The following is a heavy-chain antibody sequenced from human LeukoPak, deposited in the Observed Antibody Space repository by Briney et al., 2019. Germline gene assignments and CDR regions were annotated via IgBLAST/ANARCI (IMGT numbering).Heavy chain of an antibody. CDR3: AKVNGDYGRNWFDP. D-gene: IGHD4-17*01. CDR2: ISGSGGST. J-gene: IGHJ5*02. Sequence: GGSLRLSCAASGFTFSSYAMSWVRQAPGKGLEWVSAISGSGGSTYYADSVQGRFTISRDNSKNTLYLQMNSLRAEDTAVYYCAKVNGDYGRNWFDPWGQGTLVTVSS. V-gene: IGHV3-23*01. CDR1: GFTFSSYA.